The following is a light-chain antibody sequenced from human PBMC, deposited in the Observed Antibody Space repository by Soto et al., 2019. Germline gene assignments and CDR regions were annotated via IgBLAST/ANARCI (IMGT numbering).Light chain of an antibody. J-gene: IGKJ4*01. CDR1: QDIGNF. V-gene: IGKV1-27*01. CDR3: QKCKVAPFT. CDR2: AAS. Sequence: DIQMTQSPSSLSAFVGDRVTITCRASQDIGNFLAWYQQKPGKVPKLLIYAASTLQSGVPSRFSGSGSGTDFTLTISSLQPEDVATYYCQKCKVAPFTFGEGPRWISN.